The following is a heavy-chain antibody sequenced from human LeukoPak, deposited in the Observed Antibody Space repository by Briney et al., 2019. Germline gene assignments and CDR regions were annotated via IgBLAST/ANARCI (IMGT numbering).Heavy chain of an antibody. D-gene: IGHD4-23*01. V-gene: IGHV4-4*07. CDR1: GGFISNY. J-gene: IGHJ4*02. CDR2: IHTSGNT. CDR3: ARGPPHGGTYFDS. Sequence: SETLSLTCTVSGGFISNYWSWIRQPAGKGLEWIGRIHTSGNTLYNPSLRSRVTLSVDTSQNRFSLMPTSATAADTAVYYCARGPPHGGTYFDSWGQGTLVTVSS.